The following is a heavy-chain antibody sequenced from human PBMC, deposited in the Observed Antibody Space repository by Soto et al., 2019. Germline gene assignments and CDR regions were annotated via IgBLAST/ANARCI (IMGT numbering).Heavy chain of an antibody. D-gene: IGHD3-10*01. CDR2: ISNSGDT. CDR1: GFAFSSYA. J-gene: IGHJ6*02. Sequence: PGGSLRLSCAASGFAFSSYAIYWVRQAPGKGLEWVSTISNSGDTYYADSVEGRFTISRDNSKDTVYLQMKSLRAEDTAVYYCTKPKYRGVVVNVWGQGTTVPSP. V-gene: IGHV3-23*01. CDR3: TKPKYRGVVVNV.